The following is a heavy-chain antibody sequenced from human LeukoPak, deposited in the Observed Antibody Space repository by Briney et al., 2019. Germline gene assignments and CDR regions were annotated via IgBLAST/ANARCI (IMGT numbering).Heavy chain of an antibody. CDR3: ARDLGYCSGGSCYSFSY. D-gene: IGHD2-15*01. CDR2: ISAYNGNT. J-gene: IGHJ4*02. V-gene: IGHV1-18*04. Sequence: ASVKVSCKASGYTFTSYGISWVQQAPGQGLEWMGWISAYNGNTNYAQKLQGRVTMTTDTSTSTAYMELRSLRSDDTAVYYCARDLGYCSGGSCYSFSYWGQGTLVTVSS. CDR1: GYTFTSYG.